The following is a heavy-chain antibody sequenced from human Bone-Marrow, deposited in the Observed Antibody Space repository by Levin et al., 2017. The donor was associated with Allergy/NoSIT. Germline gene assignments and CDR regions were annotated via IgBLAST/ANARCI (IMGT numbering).Heavy chain of an antibody. D-gene: IGHD3-10*01. J-gene: IGHJ6*02. CDR1: GGSISSSSYY. V-gene: IGHV4-39*01. Sequence: SETLSLTCTVSGGSISSSSYYWGWIRQPPGKGLEWIGSIYYSGSTYYNPSLKSRVTISVDTSKNQFSLKLSSVTAADTAVYYCARLVAEGSGSLYYYYGMDVWGQGTTVTVSS. CDR2: IYYSGST. CDR3: ARLVAEGSGSLYYYYGMDV.